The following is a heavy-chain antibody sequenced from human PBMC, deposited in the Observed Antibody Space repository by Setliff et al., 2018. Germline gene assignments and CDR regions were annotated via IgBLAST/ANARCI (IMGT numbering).Heavy chain of an antibody. J-gene: IGHJ6*03. D-gene: IGHD4-4*01. CDR2: IIPVFGAT. Sequence: SVKVSCKASGGSFNTYAISWVRQAPGQGLEWLGGIIPVFGATNYAQKFQGRLTITTDKPKTTAYMELSSLRSDDTAVYYCATEGGSTITRHYMDVWGKGTTVTVSS. CDR3: ATEGGSTITRHYMDV. V-gene: IGHV1-69*05. CDR1: GGSFNTYA.